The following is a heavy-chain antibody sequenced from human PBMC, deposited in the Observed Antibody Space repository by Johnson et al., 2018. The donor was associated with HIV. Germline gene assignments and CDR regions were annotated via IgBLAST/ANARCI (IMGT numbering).Heavy chain of an antibody. CDR3: ARDEVAGAFDI. CDR2: ISYDGSNK. CDR1: GFTFGIYG. Sequence: QVQLVESGGGVVQPGTSLRLSCAASGFTFGIYGMHWVRQAPGKGLEWVALISYDGSNKYYADSVKGRFTISRDNSKNTLYLQMNSLRAEDTAVYYCARDEVAGAFDIWGQGTMVTVSS. V-gene: IGHV3-30*03. J-gene: IGHJ3*02.